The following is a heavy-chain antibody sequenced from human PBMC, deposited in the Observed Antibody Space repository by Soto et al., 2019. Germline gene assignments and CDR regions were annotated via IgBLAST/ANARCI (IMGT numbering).Heavy chain of an antibody. CDR2: IVPIVDTS. D-gene: IGHD5-12*01. V-gene: IGHV1-69*12. Sequence: QVQLVQSGAEVRQPASSVKVSCKTSGGTFSSYAISWVRQAPGQGLEWMGGIVPIVDTSTYAQKFQGRVTITADESTSTVYMELSSLRSDDTALYYWVRVVAIPGYPDNWGQGTLVTVSS. CDR3: VRVVAIPGYPDN. J-gene: IGHJ4*02. CDR1: GGTFSSYA.